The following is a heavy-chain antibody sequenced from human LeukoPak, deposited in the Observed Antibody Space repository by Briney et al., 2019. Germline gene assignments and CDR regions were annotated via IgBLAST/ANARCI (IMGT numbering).Heavy chain of an antibody. CDR2: IRSKAYGGTT. D-gene: IGHD4-11*01. J-gene: IGHJ4*02. V-gene: IGHV3-49*04. CDR1: GFTFGDYA. CDR3: STYREILFDY. Sequence: TGGSLRLSCTASGFTFGDYAMSWVRQAPGKGLEWVGFIRSKAYGGTTEYAASVKGRFTISRDDSKSIAYLQMNSLKTEDTAVYYCSTYREILFDYWGQGTLVTVSS.